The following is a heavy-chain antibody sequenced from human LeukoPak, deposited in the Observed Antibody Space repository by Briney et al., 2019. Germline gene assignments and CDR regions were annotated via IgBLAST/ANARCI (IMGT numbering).Heavy chain of an antibody. Sequence: PETLSLTCTVSGGSISSYYWSWIRQPAGKGLEWIGRIYTSGSTNYNPSLKSRVTISVDTSKNQFSLKLSSVTAADTAVYYCARVRTYYYDSSGYSAGYFDYWGQGTLVTVSS. CDR3: ARVRTYYYDSSGYSAGYFDY. D-gene: IGHD3-22*01. CDR1: GGSISSYY. V-gene: IGHV4-4*07. CDR2: IYTSGST. J-gene: IGHJ4*02.